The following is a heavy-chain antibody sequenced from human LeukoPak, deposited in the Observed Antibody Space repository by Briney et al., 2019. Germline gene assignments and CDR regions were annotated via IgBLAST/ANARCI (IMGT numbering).Heavy chain of an antibody. CDR1: GGSISSGGYY. J-gene: IGHJ5*02. Sequence: SQTLSLTCTVSGGSISSGGYYWSWIRQHPGKGLEWIGYIYYSGSTYYNPSLKSRVTISVDTSKNQFSLKLSSVTAADTAVYYCAREGAYSSSTSCRKKAWFDPWGQGTLVTVSS. V-gene: IGHV4-31*03. D-gene: IGHD2-2*01. CDR3: AREGAYSSSTSCRKKAWFDP. CDR2: IYYSGST.